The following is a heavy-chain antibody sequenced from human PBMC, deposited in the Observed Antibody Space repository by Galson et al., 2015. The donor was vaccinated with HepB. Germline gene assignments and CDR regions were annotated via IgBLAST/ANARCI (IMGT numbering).Heavy chain of an antibody. CDR2: VIAVFGTA. V-gene: IGHV1-69*13. CDR3: ARDSGRGWYGMDV. CDR1: GGIFSNYA. Sequence: SVKVSCKASGGIFSNYAISWVRQAPGQGLEWMGGVIAVFGTANYAQKFQGRVTITADESTSTAYMELSSLRSEDTAVYYCARDSGRGWYGMDVWGQEATVTVSS. J-gene: IGHJ6*02. D-gene: IGHD3-10*01.